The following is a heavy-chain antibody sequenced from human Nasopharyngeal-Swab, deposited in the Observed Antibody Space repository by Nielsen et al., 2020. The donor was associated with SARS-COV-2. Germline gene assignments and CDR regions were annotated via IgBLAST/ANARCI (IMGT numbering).Heavy chain of an antibody. J-gene: IGHJ4*02. CDR2: INWNSGRM. Sequence: GGSLRLSCAASGFTYDDYSMHWVRQVPGEGLEWVSGINWNSGRMGYTDSVKGRFTISRDNARNSLYLQMSSLRVEDTALYYCIKGRADYSNPSFDNWGQGTLVIVTS. CDR3: IKGRADYSNPSFDN. CDR1: GFTYDDYS. D-gene: IGHD4-11*01. V-gene: IGHV3-9*01.